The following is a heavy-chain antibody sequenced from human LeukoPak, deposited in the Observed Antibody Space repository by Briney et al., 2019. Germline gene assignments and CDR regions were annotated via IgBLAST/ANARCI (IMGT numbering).Heavy chain of an antibody. Sequence: SVKVSCKASGGTFSSYAMSWVRQAPGQGLEWMGGIIPIFGTANYAQKFQGRVTITADESTSTAYMELSSLRSEDTAVYYCARARNWGLVASDYWGQGTLVTVSS. V-gene: IGHV1-69*13. J-gene: IGHJ4*02. D-gene: IGHD7-27*01. CDR2: IIPIFGTA. CDR3: ARARNWGLVASDY. CDR1: GGTFSSYA.